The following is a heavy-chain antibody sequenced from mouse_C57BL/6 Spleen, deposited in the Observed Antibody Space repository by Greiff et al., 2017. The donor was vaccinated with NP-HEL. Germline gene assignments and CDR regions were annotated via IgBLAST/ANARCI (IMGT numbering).Heavy chain of an antibody. CDR3: ARGDYSAMDY. CDR2: IHPNSGST. J-gene: IGHJ4*01. D-gene: IGHD3-3*01. CDR1: GYTFTSYW. V-gene: IGHV1-64*01. Sequence: QVQLKQPGAELVKPGASVKLSCKASGYTFTSYWMHWVKQRPGQGLEWIGMIHPNSGSTNYNEKFKSKATLTVDKSSSTAYMQLSSPTSEDSAVYYCARGDYSAMDYWGQGTSVTVSS.